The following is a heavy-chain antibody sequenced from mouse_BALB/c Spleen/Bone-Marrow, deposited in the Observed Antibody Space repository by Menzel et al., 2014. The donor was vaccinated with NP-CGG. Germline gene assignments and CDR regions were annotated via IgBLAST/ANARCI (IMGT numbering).Heavy chain of an antibody. Sequence: VQLQQSGAELVKPGASVKLSCTPSGFNIKDTYMHWVKQRPEQGLEWIGRIDPANGNTKYDPKFQGKATITADTSSNTAYLQLSSLTSEDTAVYYCARYRLGTHFDYWGQGTTLTVSS. J-gene: IGHJ2*01. D-gene: IGHD2-14*01. CDR3: ARYRLGTHFDY. V-gene: IGHV14-3*02. CDR2: IDPANGNT. CDR1: GFNIKDTY.